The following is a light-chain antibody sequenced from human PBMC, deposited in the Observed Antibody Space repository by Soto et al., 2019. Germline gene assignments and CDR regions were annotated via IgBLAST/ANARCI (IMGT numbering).Light chain of an antibody. Sequence: QTVVTQEPSFSVSPGGTVTLTCGLSSGSVSTSYYPSWYQQTPGQAPRTLIYNTNTRSSGVPDRFSGSILGNKAALTITGAQADDESDYYCVLFMGSGISVFGTGTKLPS. J-gene: IGLJ1*01. V-gene: IGLV8-61*01. CDR3: VLFMGSGISV. CDR1: SGSVSTSYY. CDR2: NTN.